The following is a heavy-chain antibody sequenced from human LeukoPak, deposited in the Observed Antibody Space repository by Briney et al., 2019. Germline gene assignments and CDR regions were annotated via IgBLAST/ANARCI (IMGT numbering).Heavy chain of an antibody. CDR1: GFTFSSYG. D-gene: IGHD3-9*01. V-gene: IGHV3-30*18. Sequence: GGSLRLSCAASGFTFSSYGMHWVRQAPGKGLEWVAVISYDGSNKYYADSVKGRFTISRDNSKNTVYLQMNSLRAEDTAVYYCAKFYDILTGYFDNWGQGTLVTVSS. CDR3: AKFYDILTGYFDN. J-gene: IGHJ4*02. CDR2: ISYDGSNK.